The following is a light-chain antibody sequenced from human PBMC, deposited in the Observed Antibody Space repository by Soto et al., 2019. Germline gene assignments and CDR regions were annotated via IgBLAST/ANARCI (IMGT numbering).Light chain of an antibody. Sequence: EIVLTQSPGTLSLSPGERATLSCRASQSLSSRYLAWYQQKAGRAPRLLIYGASTTATGIPDRFSGIGSGTDFTLIISRLEPEDFAVYFCQQYGSSPNTLGQGTRLEIK. CDR3: QQYGSSPNT. CDR2: GAS. J-gene: IGKJ5*01. V-gene: IGKV3-20*01. CDR1: QSLSSRY.